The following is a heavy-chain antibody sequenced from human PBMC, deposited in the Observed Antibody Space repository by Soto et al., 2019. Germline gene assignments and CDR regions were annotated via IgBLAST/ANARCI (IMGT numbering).Heavy chain of an antibody. CDR3: AREGEVYATAY. Sequence: QVQLQESGPGLVKPSETLSLTCTVSGGSVSSGSYYWSWIRQPPGKGLEWIGYIYYSGSTNYNPSLKSRVTISVDTSKHQFYLKLSSVTAADTAVYYCAREGEVYATAYWGQGTLVTVSS. CDR2: IYYSGST. D-gene: IGHD1-26*01. V-gene: IGHV4-61*01. J-gene: IGHJ4*02. CDR1: GGSVSSGSYY.